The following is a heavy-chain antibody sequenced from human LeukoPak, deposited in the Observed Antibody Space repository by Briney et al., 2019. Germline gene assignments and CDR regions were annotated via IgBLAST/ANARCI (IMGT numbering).Heavy chain of an antibody. J-gene: IGHJ4*02. CDR3: AKQPPGITMIVVVQCY. CDR2: ISGSGGST. CDR1: GFTFSSYA. D-gene: IGHD3-22*01. V-gene: IGHV3-23*01. Sequence: PGGSLRLSCTVSGFTFSSYAMSWVRQAPRKGLEWVSTISGSGGSTYYADSVKGRFTISRDHSKNTLYLQMNCLIAAATAVYYCAKQPPGITMIVVVQCYWGQGTLVTVSS.